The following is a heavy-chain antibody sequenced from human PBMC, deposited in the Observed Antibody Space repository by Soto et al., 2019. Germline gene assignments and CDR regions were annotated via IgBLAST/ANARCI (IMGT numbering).Heavy chain of an antibody. CDR2: IYSGGST. V-gene: IGHV3-53*01. Sequence: GGSLRLSCAASGFTVSRNYMSWVRQAPGKGLEWVSVIYSGGSTYYADSVKGRFTISRDNSKNTLYLQMNSLRAEDTAVYYCAREGAIAVAVDYYYYGMDVCGQGTTVTVS. CDR3: AREGAIAVAVDYYYYGMDV. J-gene: IGHJ6*02. D-gene: IGHD6-19*01. CDR1: GFTVSRNY.